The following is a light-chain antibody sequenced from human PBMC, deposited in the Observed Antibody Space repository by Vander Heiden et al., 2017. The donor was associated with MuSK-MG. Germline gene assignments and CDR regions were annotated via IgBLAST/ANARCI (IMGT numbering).Light chain of an antibody. CDR2: QDS. J-gene: IGLJ2*01. V-gene: IGLV3-1*01. Sequence: SSELTQPPSLSGSPGQTASITCSGDTLGDKYICWYQQKPGQSPVMVIYQDSKRPSGIPERFSGSSSGNTATLTISGTQAMDEADYYCQAWDSSTARAVVFGGGTKLTVL. CDR3: QAWDSSTARAVV. CDR1: TLGDKY.